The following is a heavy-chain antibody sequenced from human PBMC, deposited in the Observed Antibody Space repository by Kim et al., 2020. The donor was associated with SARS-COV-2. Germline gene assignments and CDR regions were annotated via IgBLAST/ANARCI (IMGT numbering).Heavy chain of an antibody. CDR1: GFTFSSYA. Sequence: GGSLRLSCAASGFTFSSYAMHWVRQAPGKGLEYVSAISSNGGSTYYADSVKGRFTISRDNSKNTLYLQMGSLRAEDMAVYYCARGLRASGSYEYYYYGMDVGGQGTTVTVSS. D-gene: IGHD3-10*01. J-gene: IGHJ6*02. V-gene: IGHV3-64*02. CDR3: ARGLRASGSYEYYYYGMDV. CDR2: ISSNGGST.